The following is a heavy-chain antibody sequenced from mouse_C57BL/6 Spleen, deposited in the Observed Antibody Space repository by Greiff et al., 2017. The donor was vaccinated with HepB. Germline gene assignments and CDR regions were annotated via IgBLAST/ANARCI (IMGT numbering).Heavy chain of an antibody. V-gene: IGHV5-16*01. CDR2: INYDGSST. CDR1: GFTFSDYY. D-gene: IGHD1-1*01. CDR3: ARELRFWYFDV. J-gene: IGHJ1*03. Sequence: EVKLVESEGGLVQPGSSMKLSCTASGFTFSDYYMAWVRQVPEKGLEWVANINYDGSSTYYLDSLKSRFIISRDNAKNILYLQMSSLNSEDTATYYCARELRFWYFDVWGTGTTVTVSS.